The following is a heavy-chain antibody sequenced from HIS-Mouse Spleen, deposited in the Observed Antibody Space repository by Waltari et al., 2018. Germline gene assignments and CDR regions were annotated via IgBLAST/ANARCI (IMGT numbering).Heavy chain of an antibody. CDR1: GFTFSSYG. J-gene: IGHJ4*02. Sequence: QVQLVESGGGVVQPGRSLRLSCAASGFTFSSYGMHWVRQAPGKGLEWVAVISNDGSNKYYADSVKGRFTISRDNSKNTLYLQMNSLRAEDTAVYYCAKDKVGASSTGIDYWGQGTLVTVSS. CDR2: ISNDGSNK. V-gene: IGHV3-30*18. CDR3: AKDKVGASSTGIDY. D-gene: IGHD1-26*01.